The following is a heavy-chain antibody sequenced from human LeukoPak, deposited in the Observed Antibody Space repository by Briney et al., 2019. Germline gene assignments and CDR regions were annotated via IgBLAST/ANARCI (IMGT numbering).Heavy chain of an antibody. CDR3: VRDLTGGSGD. V-gene: IGHV1-2*02. J-gene: IGHJ4*02. D-gene: IGHD6-19*01. CDR1: GYTFTDYY. CDR2: INPKRGDT. Sequence: GASVKVSCKASGYTFTDYYMHWLRQAPGQTFKWLAWINPKRGDTHYTQKFKGRVTETTDTSITSVYMELSGLQSDDTAVYYCVRDLTGGSGDWGQGTLVTVSS.